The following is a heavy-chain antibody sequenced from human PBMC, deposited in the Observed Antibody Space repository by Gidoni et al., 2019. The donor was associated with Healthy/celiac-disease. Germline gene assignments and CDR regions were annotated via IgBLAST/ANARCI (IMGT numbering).Heavy chain of an antibody. Sequence: EVQLVEAGGGLVKHGGSLRLSCAAAGFTFSNAGMSWVRQAPGKGLEWVGRIKSKTDGGTTDYAAPVKGRFTISRDDSKNTLYLQMNSLKTEDTAVYYCTTDWELLPDYYYYGMDVWGQGTTVTVSS. CDR2: IKSKTDGGTT. CDR3: TTDWELLPDYYYYGMDV. V-gene: IGHV3-15*01. CDR1: GFTFSNAG. D-gene: IGHD1-26*01. J-gene: IGHJ6*02.